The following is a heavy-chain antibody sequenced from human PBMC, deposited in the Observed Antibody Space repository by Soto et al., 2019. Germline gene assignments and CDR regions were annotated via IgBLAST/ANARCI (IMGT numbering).Heavy chain of an antibody. D-gene: IGHD3-9*01. J-gene: IGHJ4*02. CDR1: GLTFSRHG. CDR3: VKDKGWGYFEFSPGY. Sequence: GGSLRLSCAASGLTFSRHGMHWVRQAPGKGLEWVTIVSSDGSKKYYADSVKGRFTISRDDSNSTLYLQMDSLRPEDTAVYYCVKDKGWGYFEFSPGYWGQGTLVTVSS. V-gene: IGHV3-30*18. CDR2: VSSDGSKK.